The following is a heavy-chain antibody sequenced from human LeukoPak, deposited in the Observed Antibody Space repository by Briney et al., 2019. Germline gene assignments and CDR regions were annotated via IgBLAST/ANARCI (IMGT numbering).Heavy chain of an antibody. CDR1: GYTFTSYG. CDR3: AREVPYDSSFYYQPFDY. V-gene: IGHV1-18*01. Sequence: ASVKVSCKASGYTFTSYGIGWVRQAPGQGLEWMGWISAYNGNTNYAQKLQGRVTMTTDTSTSTAYMHLRSLRSDDTAVYYCAREVPYDSSFYYQPFDYWGQGTLVTVSS. D-gene: IGHD3-22*01. J-gene: IGHJ4*02. CDR2: ISAYNGNT.